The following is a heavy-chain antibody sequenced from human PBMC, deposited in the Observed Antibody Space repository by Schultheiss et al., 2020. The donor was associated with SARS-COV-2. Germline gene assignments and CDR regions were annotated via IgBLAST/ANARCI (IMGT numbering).Heavy chain of an antibody. D-gene: IGHD2-2*01. V-gene: IGHV3-48*04. CDR3: ARDYAPYCSSTSCWEDDAFDI. Sequence: GESLKISCAASGFTFSSYSMNWVRQAPGKGLEWVSYISSSSSTIYYADSVKGRFTISRDNAKNSLYLQMNSLRAEDTAVYYCARDYAPYCSSTSCWEDDAFDIWGQGTMVTVSS. CDR1: GFTFSSYS. J-gene: IGHJ3*02. CDR2: ISSSSSTI.